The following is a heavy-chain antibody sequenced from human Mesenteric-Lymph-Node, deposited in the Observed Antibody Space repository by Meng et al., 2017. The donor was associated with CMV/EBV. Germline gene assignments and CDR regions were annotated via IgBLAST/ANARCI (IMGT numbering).Heavy chain of an antibody. Sequence: SETLSLTCAIYGGPFTSYCWSWIRQPPGKGLEWIGEINHSGGTNYNPSLKSRVTLSVDTSRNQFSLRLSSVTAADTAVYYCARLSLPSWDFDYWGQGALVTVSS. CDR2: INHSGGT. J-gene: IGHJ4*02. CDR1: GGPFTSYC. CDR3: ARLSLPSWDFDY. V-gene: IGHV4-34*01. D-gene: IGHD2/OR15-2a*01.